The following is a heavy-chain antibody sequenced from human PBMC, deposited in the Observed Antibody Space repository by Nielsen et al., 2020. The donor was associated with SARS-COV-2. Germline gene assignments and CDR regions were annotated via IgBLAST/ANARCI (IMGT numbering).Heavy chain of an antibody. Sequence: GESLKISCAASGFTFSSYGMHWVRQAPGKGLEWVAVIWYDGSNKYYADSVKGRFTISRDNSKNTLYLQMNSLRAEDTAVYYCARAIAAAGTYMDYWGQGTLVTASS. J-gene: IGHJ4*02. V-gene: IGHV3-33*01. D-gene: IGHD6-13*01. CDR2: IWYDGSNK. CDR3: ARAIAAAGTYMDY. CDR1: GFTFSSYG.